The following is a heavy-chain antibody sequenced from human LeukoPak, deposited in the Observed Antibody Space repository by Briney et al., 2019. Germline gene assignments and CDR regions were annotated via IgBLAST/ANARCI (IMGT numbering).Heavy chain of an antibody. D-gene: IGHD2-2*01. CDR3: AKGVEAFDI. J-gene: IGHJ3*02. Sequence: GGSLRLSCAASGSTFDDYAMHWVRQAPGKGLEWVSGISWNSGSIGYADSVKGRFTISRDNAKNSLYLQMNSLRAEDTALYYCAKGVEAFDIWGQGTMVTVSS. V-gene: IGHV3-9*01. CDR2: ISWNSGSI. CDR1: GSTFDDYA.